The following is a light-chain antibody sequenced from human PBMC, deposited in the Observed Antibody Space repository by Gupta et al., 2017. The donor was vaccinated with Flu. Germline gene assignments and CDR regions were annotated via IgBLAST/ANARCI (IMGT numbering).Light chain of an antibody. V-gene: IGLV2-14*01. Sequence: QSALTQPASVSGSPGQSITISCTGTSSDVGGYNYVSWYQQHPGKAPKLMIYEVSNRPSGVSNRFSGSKSGNTASLTISGLQAEDEADYYCSSYTSSSTFGTGTKVTVL. CDR2: EVS. CDR1: SSDVGGYNY. J-gene: IGLJ1*01. CDR3: SSYTSSST.